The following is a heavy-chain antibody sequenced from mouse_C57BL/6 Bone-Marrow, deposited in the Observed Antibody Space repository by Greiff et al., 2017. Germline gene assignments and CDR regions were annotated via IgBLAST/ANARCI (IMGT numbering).Heavy chain of an antibody. CDR2: ISNGGGST. D-gene: IGHD1-1*01. Sequence: EVKLVESGGGLVQPGGSLKLSCAASGFTFSDYYMYWVRQTPEKRLEWVAYISNGGGSTYYPDTVKGRFTISRDNAKNTLYLQMSRLKSEDTAMYYCAIQYITTVVADAMDYWGQGTSVTVSS. CDR3: AIQYITTVVADAMDY. J-gene: IGHJ4*01. CDR1: GFTFSDYY. V-gene: IGHV5-12*01.